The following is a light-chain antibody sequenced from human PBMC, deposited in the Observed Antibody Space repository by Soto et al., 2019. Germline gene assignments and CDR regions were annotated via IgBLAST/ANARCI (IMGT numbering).Light chain of an antibody. V-gene: IGKV1-33*01. CDR1: QDTGNA. CDR2: DAY. Sequence: IQMTQSPPSLSASVGERLTITRQASQDTGNALNWHQPKPGKAPNLVIYDAYNLDIGVPSRFSGSGSGTDFTFTSTSLEADDFATYDCQHYNSYRTFGQGTKVDIK. J-gene: IGKJ1*01. CDR3: QHYNSYRT.